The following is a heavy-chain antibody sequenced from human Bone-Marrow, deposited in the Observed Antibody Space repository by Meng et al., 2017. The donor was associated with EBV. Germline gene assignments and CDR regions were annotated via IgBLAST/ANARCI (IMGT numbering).Heavy chain of an antibody. V-gene: IGHV7-4-1*02. CDR3: ARARVLLWEGWFDP. Sequence: VELVQYGAELKKRGASVKVSCNASGYTFTSYDMNWVRQAPGQGREWMGWINTNTGNPTYAQGFTGRFVFSLDTSVSTAYLQISSLKAEDTAVYYCARARVLLWEGWFDPWGQGTLVTVSS. D-gene: IGHD2-15*01. CDR2: INTNTGNP. J-gene: IGHJ5*02. CDR1: GYTFTSYD.